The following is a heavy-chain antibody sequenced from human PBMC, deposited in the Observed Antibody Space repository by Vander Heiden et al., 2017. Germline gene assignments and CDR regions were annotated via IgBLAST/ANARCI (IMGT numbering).Heavy chain of an antibody. J-gene: IGHJ6*02. Sequence: QVQLPAPGPGLVKPSETLSLTCTVPGGAISSYYWSWIRQPPGKGLEWIGYIYYSGSTNYNPSLKSRVTISVDTSKNQFSLKLSSVTAADTAVYYCARVHCGGDCYYYYYYGMDVWGQGTTVTVSS. D-gene: IGHD2-21*02. V-gene: IGHV4-59*01. CDR3: ARVHCGGDCYYYYYYGMDV. CDR1: GGAISSYY. CDR2: IYYSGST.